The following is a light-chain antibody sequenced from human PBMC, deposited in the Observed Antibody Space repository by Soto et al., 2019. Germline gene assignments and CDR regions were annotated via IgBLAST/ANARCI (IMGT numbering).Light chain of an antibody. CDR1: QRIDTW. Sequence: DIQMTQSPSTLSASVGDRVTITCRASQRIDTWLAWYQHKPGKAPKLLIYDVSTLQSGVPSRFSGSGSGTEFSLAISSLQPDDFATYYCQQYMSYPTVGQGTKVDIK. CDR2: DVS. J-gene: IGKJ1*01. V-gene: IGKV1-5*01. CDR3: QQYMSYPT.